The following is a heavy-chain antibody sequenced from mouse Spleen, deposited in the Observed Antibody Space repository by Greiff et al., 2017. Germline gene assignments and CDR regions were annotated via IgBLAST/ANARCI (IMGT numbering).Heavy chain of an antibody. D-gene: IGHD1-1*01. Sequence: EVQGVESGGGLVKLGGSLKLSCAASGFTFSSYAMSWVRQTPEKRLEWVATISSGGGNTYYPDSVKGRFTISRDNAKNTLYLQMSSLKSEDTAMYYCARHVDLLLLGYFDVWGAGTTVTVSS. CDR2: ISSGGGNT. CDR1: GFTFSSYA. CDR3: ARHVDLLLLGYFDV. J-gene: IGHJ1*01. V-gene: IGHV5-9-3*01.